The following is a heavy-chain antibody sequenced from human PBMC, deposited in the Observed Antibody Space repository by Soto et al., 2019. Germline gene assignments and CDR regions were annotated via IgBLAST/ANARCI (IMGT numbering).Heavy chain of an antibody. J-gene: IGHJ2*01. V-gene: IGHV3-30-3*01. CDR2: TSYDGSTK. D-gene: IGHD3-9*01. Sequence: QVQLVESGGGVVQPGRSLRLSCAASGFTFSRYTMHWVRQAPGKGLEWVAVTSYDGSTKYYADSVKGRFTISRDNNNKTLSLQVNSLRAEDTAVYYCAKDGCFDYAFWYFDLWGRGTLVTVSS. CDR1: GFTFSRYT. CDR3: AKDGCFDYAFWYFDL.